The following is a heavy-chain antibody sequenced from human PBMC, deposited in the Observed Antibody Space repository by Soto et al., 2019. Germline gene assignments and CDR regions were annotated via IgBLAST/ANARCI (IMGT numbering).Heavy chain of an antibody. CDR3: ARGGVVPAFGDP. J-gene: IGHJ5*02. CDR1: GVSMRNSY. CDR2: ISTSGNT. Sequence: SETLSLTCSVSGVSMRNSYWTWIRQSAGKGLEWIGRISTSGNTNYNPSLNSRLTMSVDTSKNQVSLKLTSVTAADTAVYYCARGGVVPAFGDPWGQGTLVTVSS. D-gene: IGHD2-2*01. V-gene: IGHV4-4*07.